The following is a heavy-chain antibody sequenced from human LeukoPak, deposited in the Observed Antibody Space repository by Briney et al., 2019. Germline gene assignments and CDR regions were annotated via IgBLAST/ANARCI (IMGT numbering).Heavy chain of an antibody. J-gene: IGHJ4*02. CDR3: ARLAHNHKVDY. CDR2: INHSGST. V-gene: IGHV4-34*01. Sequence: NTSETLSPTCAVYGGSFSGYYWSWIRQPPGKGLEWIGEINHSGSTNYNPSLKSRVTISVDTSKNQFSLKLSSVTAADTAVYYCARLAHNHKVDYWGQGTPVTVSS. D-gene: IGHD1-1*01. CDR1: GGSFSGYY.